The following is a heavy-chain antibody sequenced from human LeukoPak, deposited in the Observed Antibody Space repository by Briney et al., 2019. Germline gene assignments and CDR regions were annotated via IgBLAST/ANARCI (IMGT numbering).Heavy chain of an antibody. V-gene: IGHV1-69*04. CDR2: IIPIFGIA. J-gene: IGHJ6*02. D-gene: IGHD6-13*01. Sequence: SVKVSCKASGGSFNNYAISWVRQAPGQGLEWMGRIIPIFGIANSAQKFQGRVTITADKSTNTAYMELSSLRSEDTAVYYCARDRAIAAAGTTGMDVWGQGTTVTVSS. CDR3: ARDRAIAAAGTTGMDV. CDR1: GGSFNNYA.